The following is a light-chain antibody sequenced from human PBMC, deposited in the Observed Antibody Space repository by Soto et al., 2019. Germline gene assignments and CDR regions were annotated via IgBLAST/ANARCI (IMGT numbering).Light chain of an antibody. Sequence: IVLKQSPGTLSLSPGERATLSCRASQSGSRNLSWYPQKPGQAQRLLIYGASTRATGIPARFSGSVSGTEFTLTISSLQSEDLAVYYCQQYNNWPPNTFGQGTRLEIK. V-gene: IGKV3-15*01. CDR1: QSGSRN. J-gene: IGKJ5*01. CDR3: QQYNNWPPNT. CDR2: GAS.